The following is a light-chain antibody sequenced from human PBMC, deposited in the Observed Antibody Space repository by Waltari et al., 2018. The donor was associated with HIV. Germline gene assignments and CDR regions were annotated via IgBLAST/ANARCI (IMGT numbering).Light chain of an antibody. Sequence: EIVLTQSQGTLSLSPGDTVTLSCRASQSVSNNYLAWYQQKPGQAPRLLIYCASNRATRIPDRLRASGSGTDFTLSISRLEPEDFAVYYWQQDGTPLGTFGQGTKLESK. CDR2: CAS. CDR3: QQDGTPLGT. CDR1: QSVSNNY. V-gene: IGKV3-20*01. J-gene: IGKJ2*02.